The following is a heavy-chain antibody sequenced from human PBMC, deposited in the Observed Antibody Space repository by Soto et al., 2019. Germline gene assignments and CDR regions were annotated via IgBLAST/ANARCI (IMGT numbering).Heavy chain of an antibody. V-gene: IGHV1-69*02. D-gene: IGHD2-2*01. CDR3: AKGVVLSYGMEV. J-gene: IGHJ6*02. CDR2: IIPILGIA. CDR1: GGTFSSYT. Sequence: SVKVSCKASGGTFSSYTISWVRQAPGQGLEWMGRIIPILGIANYAQKFQGRVTITADKSTSTAYMELSSLRSEDTAVYYCAKGVVLSYGMEVWGQGTTVTVSS.